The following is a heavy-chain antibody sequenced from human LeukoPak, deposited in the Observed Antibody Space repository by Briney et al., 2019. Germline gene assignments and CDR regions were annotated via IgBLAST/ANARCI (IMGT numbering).Heavy chain of an antibody. J-gene: IGHJ6*02. Sequence: GGSLRLSCAASGFTFSSYAMSWVRQAPGKGLEWVSAISGSGGSTYYADSVKGRFTISRDNSKNTLYLQMNSLRAEDTAVYYCAKDPSYCSGGSCYRAPYGMDVWGQGTTVTVSS. CDR3: AKDPSYCSGGSCYRAPYGMDV. D-gene: IGHD2-15*01. CDR1: GFTFSSYA. V-gene: IGHV3-23*01. CDR2: ISGSGGST.